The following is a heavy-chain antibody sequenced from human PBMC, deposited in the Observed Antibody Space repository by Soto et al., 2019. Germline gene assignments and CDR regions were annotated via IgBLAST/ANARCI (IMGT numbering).Heavy chain of an antibody. CDR1: GGSISSSNW. J-gene: IGHJ5*02. CDR2: IYHSGST. CDR3: ARKGIAYCGGDCYSDWFDP. V-gene: IGHV4-4*02. Sequence: ASETLSLTCAVSGGSISSSNWWSWVRQPPGKGLEWIGEIYHSGSTNYNPSLKSRVTISVDKSKNQFSLKLSSVTAADTAVYYCARKGIAYCGGDCYSDWFDPWGQGTLVTVSS. D-gene: IGHD2-21*02.